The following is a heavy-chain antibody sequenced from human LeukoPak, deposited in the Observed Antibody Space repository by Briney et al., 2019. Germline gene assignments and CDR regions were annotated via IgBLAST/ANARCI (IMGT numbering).Heavy chain of an antibody. CDR2: INHSGST. CDR3: ARVAHLYYDSSGYPDY. Sequence: PSETLSLTCAVYGGSFSGYYWSWIRQPPGKGLEWIGEINHSGSTNYNPSLKSRVTISVDTSKNQFSLKLSSVTAADTAVYYCARVAHLYYDSSGYPDYWGQGTLVTVSS. V-gene: IGHV4-34*01. D-gene: IGHD3-22*01. CDR1: GGSFSGYY. J-gene: IGHJ4*02.